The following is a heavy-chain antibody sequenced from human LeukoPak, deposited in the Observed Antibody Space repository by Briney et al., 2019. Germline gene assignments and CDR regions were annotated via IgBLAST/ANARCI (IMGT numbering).Heavy chain of an antibody. V-gene: IGHV3-74*01. D-gene: IGHD4-11*01. J-gene: IGHJ6*02. CDR2: INSDGSST. Sequence: GGSLRLSCAASGFTFDDYAMHWVRQAPGKGLVWVSRINSDGSSTSYADSVKGRFTISRDNAKNTLYLQMNSLRAEDTAVYYCARDSIDPPYSTYGMDVWGQGTTVTVSS. CDR3: ARDSIDPPYSTYGMDV. CDR1: GFTFDDYA.